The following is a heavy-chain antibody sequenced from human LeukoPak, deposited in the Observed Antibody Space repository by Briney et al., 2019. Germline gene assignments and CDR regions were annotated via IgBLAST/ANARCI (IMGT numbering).Heavy chain of an antibody. D-gene: IGHD4-17*01. CDR3: ARESGSVTSEVDFDY. CDR2: INQDGIEK. J-gene: IGHJ4*02. V-gene: IGHV3-7*01. Sequence: GGSLRLSCAASGFTFSNFWMSWVRQAPGKGLEWVANINQDGIEKYYVDSVKGRFTISRDNAKNSLYLQMNSLRAEDTAVYYCARESGSVTSEVDFDYWGQGTLVTVSS. CDR1: GFTFSNFW.